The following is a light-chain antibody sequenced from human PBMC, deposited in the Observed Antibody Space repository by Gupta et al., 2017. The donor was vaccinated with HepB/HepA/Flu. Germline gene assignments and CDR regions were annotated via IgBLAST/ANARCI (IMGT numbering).Light chain of an antibody. CDR2: KAS. J-gene: IGKJ3*01. Sequence: DIQLTQSPSTLSASVGDRVTITCRASQSFNNWLAWYQQKPGKAPKLLIYKASTLKSGVPSRFSGSGSGTEFSLTISSLQPDDFATYYCQQYMSLFTFGPGTKVDIK. V-gene: IGKV1-5*03. CDR3: QQYMSLFT. CDR1: QSFNNW.